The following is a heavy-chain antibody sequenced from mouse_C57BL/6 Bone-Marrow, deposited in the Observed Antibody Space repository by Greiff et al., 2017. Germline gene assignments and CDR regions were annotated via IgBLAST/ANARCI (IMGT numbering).Heavy chain of an antibody. D-gene: IGHD1-1*01. Sequence: DVHLVESGGGLVQPKGSLKLSCAASGFSFNTYAMNWVRQAPGKGLEWVARIRSKSNNYATYYADSVKDRFTISRDDSESMLYLQMNNLKTEDTAMYYCVRSYYYGSSSWYFDVWGTGTTVTVSS. J-gene: IGHJ1*03. CDR2: IRSKSNNYAT. CDR3: VRSYYYGSSSWYFDV. CDR1: GFSFNTYA. V-gene: IGHV10-1*01.